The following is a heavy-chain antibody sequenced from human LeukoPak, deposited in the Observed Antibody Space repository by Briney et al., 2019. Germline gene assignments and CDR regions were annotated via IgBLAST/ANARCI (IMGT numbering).Heavy chain of an antibody. CDR1: GESFSGYY. CDR2: ISHSGST. V-gene: IGHV4-34*01. CDR3: ARPGRCSATTCSGCMDV. D-gene: IGHD6-25*01. J-gene: IGHJ6*03. Sequence: SETLSLTCAVYGESFSGYYWTWIRQPPGKGLEWIGEISHSGSTNYNPSLKSRVTISVDTSKNQFSLKLTSVTAADTAVYYCARPGRCSATTCSGCMDVWGKGTAVIVSS.